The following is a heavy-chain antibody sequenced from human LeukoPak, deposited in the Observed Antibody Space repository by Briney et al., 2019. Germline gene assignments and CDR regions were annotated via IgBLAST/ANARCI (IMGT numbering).Heavy chain of an antibody. Sequence: GWALRLSCAASGFTFSTYAMHWVRQAPGKGLEDVSAISSNGGSTYYANSVKGRFTISRDNSKNTLYLQMGSLRAEDMAVYYCARDYCSSTSCLLDYWGQGTLVTVSS. CDR1: GFTFSTYA. V-gene: IGHV3-64*01. CDR3: ARDYCSSTSCLLDY. D-gene: IGHD2-2*01. CDR2: ISSNGGST. J-gene: IGHJ4*02.